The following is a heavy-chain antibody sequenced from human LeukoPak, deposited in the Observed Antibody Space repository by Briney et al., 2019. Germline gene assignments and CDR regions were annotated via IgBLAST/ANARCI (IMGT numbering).Heavy chain of an antibody. CDR1: GGSISSNH. V-gene: IGHV4-59*08. Sequence: SETLSLTCTVSGGSISSNHWSWIRQSPGKGLEWIAYISYSGSTNYNPSLKSRVTMSVDTSKNQFSLKVSSVTAADTAVYYCARHGGSWTFDYWGQGTLVTASS. D-gene: IGHD1-26*01. J-gene: IGHJ4*02. CDR2: ISYSGST. CDR3: ARHGGSWTFDY.